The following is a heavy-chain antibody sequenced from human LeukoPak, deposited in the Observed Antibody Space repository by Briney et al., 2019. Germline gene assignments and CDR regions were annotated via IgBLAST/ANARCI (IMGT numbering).Heavy chain of an antibody. CDR3: ARGTYNYGSGY. D-gene: IGHD5-18*01. J-gene: IGHJ4*02. CDR2: IHYSGTT. V-gene: IGHV4-59*01. CDR1: GGSISGYY. Sequence: SETLSLTCTVSGGSISGYYWSWIRQPPGKGLEWIGCIHYSGTTNYNPSLKGRVTISVDTSKNQFSLKLGSVTAADTAVCYCARGTYNYGSGYWGQGTLVTVS.